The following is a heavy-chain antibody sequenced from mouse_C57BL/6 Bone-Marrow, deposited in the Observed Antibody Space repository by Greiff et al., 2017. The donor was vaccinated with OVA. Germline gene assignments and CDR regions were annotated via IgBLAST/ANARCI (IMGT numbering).Heavy chain of an antibody. Sequence: HVQLQQSGAELVRPGTSVKVSCKASGYAFTNYLIEWVKQRPGQGLEWIGVINPGSGGTNYNEKFKGKATLTADKSSSTAYMQLSSLTSEDSAVYFCASGGYYFDYWGQGTTLTVSS. J-gene: IGHJ2*01. CDR1: GYAFTNYL. V-gene: IGHV1-54*01. CDR2: INPGSGGT. D-gene: IGHD1-1*02. CDR3: ASGGYYFDY.